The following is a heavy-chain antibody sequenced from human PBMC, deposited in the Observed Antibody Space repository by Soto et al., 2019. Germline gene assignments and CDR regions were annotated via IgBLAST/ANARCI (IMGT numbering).Heavy chain of an antibody. CDR3: ASLAIFYQRISTSDY. CDR2: IAASGIST. Sequence: EVQLLESGGGLVQPGVSLRLSCAASGFTFADFAMTWVRQAPGKGLEWISTIAASGISTYYADSVKGRFTISRENSKNMLYLQMKSLRADDTAVFYCASLAIFYQRISTSDYWGQGTLVTVSS. CDR1: GFTFADFA. J-gene: IGHJ4*02. V-gene: IGHV3-23*01. D-gene: IGHD2-15*01.